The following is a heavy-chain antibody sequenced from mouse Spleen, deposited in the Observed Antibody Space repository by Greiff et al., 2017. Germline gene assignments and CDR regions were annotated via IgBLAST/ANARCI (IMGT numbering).Heavy chain of an antibody. CDR2: IDPENGDT. CDR1: GFNIKDDY. J-gene: IGHJ3*01. V-gene: IGHV14-4*01. CDR3: INWDRFAY. D-gene: IGHD4-1*02. Sequence: VQLQQSGAELVRPGASVKLSCTASGFNIKDDYMHWVKQRPEQGLEWIGWIDPENGDTEYASKFQGKATITADTSSNTAYLQLSSLTCEDTAVYYCINWDRFAYWGQGTLVTVSA.